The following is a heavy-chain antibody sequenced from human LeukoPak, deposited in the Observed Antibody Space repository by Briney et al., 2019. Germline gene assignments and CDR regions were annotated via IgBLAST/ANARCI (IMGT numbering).Heavy chain of an antibody. Sequence: SETLSLTCTVSGGSISSGGYYWSWIRQHPGKGLEWIGYIYYSGSSYYNPSLKSRVTISVDTSKNQFSLKLSSVTAADTAVYYCASGGDYYYGMDVWGQGTTVTVSS. CDR1: GGSISSGGYY. V-gene: IGHV4-31*03. CDR2: IYYSGSS. J-gene: IGHJ6*02. CDR3: ASGGDYYYGMDV.